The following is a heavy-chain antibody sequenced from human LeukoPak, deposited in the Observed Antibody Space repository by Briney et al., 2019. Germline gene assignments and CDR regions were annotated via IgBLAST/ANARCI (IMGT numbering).Heavy chain of an antibody. CDR2: IDPDDSDT. D-gene: IGHD3-10*01. J-gene: IGHJ4*02. Sequence: GESLKISGKGSGYSFASYWIGWVRQMPGKGLEWMGIIDPDDSDTRYSPSFEGQVTISADKSFSTAYLQWSSLKASDTAMYYCARQTSMGRSGDYWGQGTLVTVSS. CDR1: GYSFASYW. V-gene: IGHV5-51*01. CDR3: ARQTSMGRSGDY.